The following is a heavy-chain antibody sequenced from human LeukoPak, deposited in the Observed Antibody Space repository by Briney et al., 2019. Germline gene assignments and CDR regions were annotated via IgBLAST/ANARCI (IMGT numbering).Heavy chain of an antibody. CDR1: GFTFSSYS. D-gene: IGHD1-26*01. Sequence: GGSLRLSCAASGFTFSSYSMNWVRQAPGKGLEWVSSISSSSSYIYYADSVKGRLTISRDNAKNSLYLQMNSLRAEDTAVYYCAKDRVGATLYFDYWGQGTLVTVSS. CDR3: AKDRVGATLYFDY. J-gene: IGHJ4*02. V-gene: IGHV3-21*04. CDR2: ISSSSSYI.